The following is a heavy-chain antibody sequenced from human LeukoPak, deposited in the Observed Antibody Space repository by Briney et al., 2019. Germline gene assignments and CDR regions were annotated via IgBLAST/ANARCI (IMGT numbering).Heavy chain of an antibody. J-gene: IGHJ4*02. D-gene: IGHD1-26*01. CDR3: AKDARPLVGATTYFDY. V-gene: IGHV3-48*01. CDR2: ISSSSSTI. CDR1: GFTFSSYS. Sequence: GGSLRLSCAASGFTFSSYSMDWVRQAPGKGLEWVSYISSSSSTIYYADSVKGRFTISRDNAKNSLYLQMNSLRAEDTAVYYCAKDARPLVGATTYFDYWGQGTLVTVSS.